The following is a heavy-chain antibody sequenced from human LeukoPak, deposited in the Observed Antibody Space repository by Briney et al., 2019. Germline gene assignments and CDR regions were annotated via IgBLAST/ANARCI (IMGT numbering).Heavy chain of an antibody. CDR2: ISSDGSKT. CDR3: ARDSTYWYNSGSSGPHYFDY. V-gene: IGHV3-30*01. J-gene: IGHJ4*02. Sequence: GGSLRLSCAASGFIFSNYAMHWVRQAPGKGLERVALISSDGSKTYHADPVKGRFSISRDNSKNTLYLQLNSLRAEDTSVYYCARDSTYWYNSGSSGPHYFDYWGQGTLVTVSS. D-gene: IGHD3-10*01. CDR1: GFIFSNYA.